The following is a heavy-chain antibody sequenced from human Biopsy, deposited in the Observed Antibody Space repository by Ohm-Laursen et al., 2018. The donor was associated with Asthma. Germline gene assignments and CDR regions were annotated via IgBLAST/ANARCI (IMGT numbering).Heavy chain of an antibody. CDR1: GYNFISFA. J-gene: IGHJ3*01. CDR3: ARTYYDFLTGQVKDVFGV. V-gene: IGHV1-3*04. D-gene: IGHD3-9*01. Sequence: ASVKVSCNASGYNFISFAIHWVRQAPGQRLEWMGWVNTGNGDTKYSQKFQGRVTITRDTSASTAYMELRGLRSEDTATYYCARTYYDFLTGQVKDVFGVWGQGTMVTVSS. CDR2: VNTGNGDT.